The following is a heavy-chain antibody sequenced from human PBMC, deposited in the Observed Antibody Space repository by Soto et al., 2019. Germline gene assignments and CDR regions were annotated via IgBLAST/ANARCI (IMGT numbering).Heavy chain of an antibody. CDR2: IYHSGGT. Sequence: PSETLSLTCAVSGGSISSGGYSWSWIQQPPGKGLEWIGYIYHSGGTYYNPSLKSRVTISVDTSKNQFSLKLSSVTAADTAVYYCARAYCSGGSCYSAGGFDPWGQGTLVTVSS. D-gene: IGHD2-15*01. CDR1: GGSISSGGYS. V-gene: IGHV4-30-2*01. CDR3: ARAYCSGGSCYSAGGFDP. J-gene: IGHJ5*02.